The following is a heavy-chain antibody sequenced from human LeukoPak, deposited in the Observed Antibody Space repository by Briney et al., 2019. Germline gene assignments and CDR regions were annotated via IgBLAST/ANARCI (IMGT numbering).Heavy chain of an antibody. J-gene: IGHJ6*02. CDR3: ARDRPYIVVVPAAKDYYYGMDV. V-gene: IGHV1-18*01. CDR2: ISAYNGNT. Sequence: GASVKVSCKASGYTFTSYGISWVRQAPGQGLEWMGWISAYNGNTNYAQKLQGRVTMTTDTSTSTAYMELRSLRSDDTAVYCCARDRPYIVVVPAAKDYYYGMDVWGQGTTVTVSS. CDR1: GYTFTSYG. D-gene: IGHD2-2*01.